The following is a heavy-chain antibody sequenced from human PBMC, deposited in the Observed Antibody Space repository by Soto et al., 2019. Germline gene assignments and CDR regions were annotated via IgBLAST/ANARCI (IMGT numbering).Heavy chain of an antibody. D-gene: IGHD6-13*01. Sequence: SLQCSGDSSTSYWVLWVRQMPGNGREWRRVIYPGGCGTRYSPSFKGQVTISADKSISNAYLQWSSLKASDTAMYYCARKYSSSMNWFDIWGQGTLVTVSS. J-gene: IGHJ5*02. CDR3: ARKYSSSMNWFDI. V-gene: IGHV5-51*06. CDR1: GDSSTSYW. CDR2: IYPGGCGT.